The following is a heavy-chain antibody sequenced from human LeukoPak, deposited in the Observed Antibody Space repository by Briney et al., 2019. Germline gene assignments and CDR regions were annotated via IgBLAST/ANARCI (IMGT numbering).Heavy chain of an antibody. D-gene: IGHD6-6*01. CDR3: AREEAARVGSQFDI. V-gene: IGHV4-39*07. CDR1: GGSISSSSYY. J-gene: IGHJ3*02. CDR2: IYYSGST. Sequence: SETLSLTCTVSGGSISSSSYYWGWIRQPPGKGLEWIGSIYYSGSTYYNPSLKSRVTISVDTSKNQFSLKLSSVTAADTAVYYCAREEAARVGSQFDIWGQGTMVTVSS.